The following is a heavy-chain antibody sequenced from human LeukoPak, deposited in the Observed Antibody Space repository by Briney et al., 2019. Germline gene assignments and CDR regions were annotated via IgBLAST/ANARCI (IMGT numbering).Heavy chain of an antibody. Sequence: PGGSLRLSCVASGFSLSDYYMSWIRQAPGKGLEWVSYISSSGSHTNYADSVTGRFTISRNNAKKSLHLQMNSLRAEDTAVYYCARHPDGSLSLDYWGQGTLVTVSS. J-gene: IGHJ4*02. V-gene: IGHV3-11*03. CDR2: ISSSGSHT. CDR1: GFSLSDYY. CDR3: ARHPDGSLSLDY. D-gene: IGHD1-26*01.